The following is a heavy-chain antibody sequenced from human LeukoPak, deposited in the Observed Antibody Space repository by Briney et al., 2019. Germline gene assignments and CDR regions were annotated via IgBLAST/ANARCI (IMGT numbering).Heavy chain of an antibody. CDR2: ISGSGDNT. D-gene: IGHD6-13*01. CDR1: GFTFSSYA. CDR3: AKIRDLDGAAAGYYFDF. V-gene: IGHV3-23*01. Sequence: AGGSLRLSCAASGFTFSSYAMSWVRQAPGKGLEWVSGISGSGDNTYYADSVTGRFTISRDNSKNTLSLQMNSLRAEDTAVYYCAKIRDLDGAAAGYYFDFWGQGTLVTVSS. J-gene: IGHJ4*02.